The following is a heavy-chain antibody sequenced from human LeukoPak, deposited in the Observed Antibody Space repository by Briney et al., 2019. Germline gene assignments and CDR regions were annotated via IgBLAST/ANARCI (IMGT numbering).Heavy chain of an antibody. CDR3: AKSYSSGWSNWFDP. Sequence: PGGSLRLSCAASGFTFSSYAITWVRQAPGKGLEWVSAISDSGGSTYYADSLKGRFTISRDNSKNTLYLQMNSLRADDTAVYYCAKSYSSGWSNWFDPWGQGTLVTVSS. J-gene: IGHJ5*02. CDR1: GFTFSSYA. CDR2: ISDSGGST. D-gene: IGHD6-19*01. V-gene: IGHV3-23*01.